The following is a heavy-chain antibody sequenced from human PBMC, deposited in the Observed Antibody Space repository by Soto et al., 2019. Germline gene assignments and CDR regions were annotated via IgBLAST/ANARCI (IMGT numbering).Heavy chain of an antibody. Sequence: QVQLVESGGGLVKPGGSLRLSCAASGFTFSDYYMSWIRQAPGKGLEWVSYISSSSSYTNYADSVKGRFTISRDNAKNSLYLQMNSLRDEVTAVYYCARDLLADYGDYLDWGQGTLVTVSS. V-gene: IGHV3-11*05. CDR1: GFTFSDYY. D-gene: IGHD4-17*01. CDR2: ISSSSSYT. CDR3: ARDLLADYGDYLD. J-gene: IGHJ4*02.